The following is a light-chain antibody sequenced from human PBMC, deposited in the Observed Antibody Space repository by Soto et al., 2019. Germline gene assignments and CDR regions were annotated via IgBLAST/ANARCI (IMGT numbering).Light chain of an antibody. J-gene: IGKJ1*01. V-gene: IGKV3-15*01. CDR1: QSVSNN. CDR2: GAS. CDR3: QQYNNWWT. Sequence: EIVMTQSPATLSVSPGGRATLSCRASQSVSNNLAWYQKKPGQAPRLLIYGASTRATGIPARFSGSGSGTEFTLTISSLHSEDFAFYYCQQYNNWWTFGQGTRVDIK.